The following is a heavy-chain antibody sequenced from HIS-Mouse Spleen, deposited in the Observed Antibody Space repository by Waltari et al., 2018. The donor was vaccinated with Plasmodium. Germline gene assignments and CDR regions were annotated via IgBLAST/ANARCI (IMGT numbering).Heavy chain of an antibody. J-gene: IGHJ4*02. CDR2: INSDGSST. V-gene: IGHV3-74*01. CDR1: GFTLRSYW. D-gene: IGHD4-4*01. CDR3: ARDKPSNYGYFDY. Sequence: EVQLVESGGGLVQPGGSLRLSCSASGFTLRSYWLHWVRQAPGKGRVWVSRINSDGSSTSYADSVKGRFTISRDNAKNTLYLQMNSLRAEDTAVYYCARDKPSNYGYFDYWGQGTLVTVSS.